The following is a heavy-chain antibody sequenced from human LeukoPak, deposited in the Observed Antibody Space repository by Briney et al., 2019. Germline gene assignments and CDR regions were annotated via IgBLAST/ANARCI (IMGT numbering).Heavy chain of an antibody. Sequence: SQTLSLTCAVSGGSISSGGYSWSWIRQPPGKGLEWIGYIYYSGSTNYNPSLKSRVTISVDTSKNRFSLKLSSVTAADTAVYYCARTYYDILTGYPHGFDPWGQGTLVTVSS. CDR3: ARTYYDILTGYPHGFDP. V-gene: IGHV4-61*08. D-gene: IGHD3-9*01. J-gene: IGHJ5*02. CDR1: GGSISSGGYS. CDR2: IYYSGST.